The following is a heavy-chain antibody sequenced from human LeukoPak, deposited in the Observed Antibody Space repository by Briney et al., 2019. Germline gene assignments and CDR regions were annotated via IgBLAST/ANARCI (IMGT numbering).Heavy chain of an antibody. CDR1: GFTFSDYY. J-gene: IGHJ6*02. Sequence: GGSLRLSCAASGFTFSDYYMNWVRQAPGKGLEWVSSISTRSSYIYYADSVKGRFTISRDNAKNSLYLQVSSLRAEDTAVYYCAGNWNLGGIDVWGQGTTVTVSS. D-gene: IGHD1-1*01. V-gene: IGHV3-21*01. CDR3: AGNWNLGGIDV. CDR2: ISTRSSYI.